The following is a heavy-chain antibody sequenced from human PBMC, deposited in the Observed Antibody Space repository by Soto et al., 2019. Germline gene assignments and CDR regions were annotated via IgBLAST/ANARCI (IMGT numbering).Heavy chain of an antibody. J-gene: IGHJ4*02. CDR1: GFTFSSYA. V-gene: IGHV3-30-3*01. CDR2: ISYDGSNK. CDR3: ASPRLSSDGTTPIDY. Sequence: QVPLVESGGGVAQPGRSLRLSCAASGFTFSSYAMHWVRQAPGKGLEWVAVISYDGSNKYYADSVKGRFTISRDNSKNTLYLQMNSLRAEDTAVYYCASPRLSSDGTTPIDYWGQGTLVTVSS. D-gene: IGHD1-1*01.